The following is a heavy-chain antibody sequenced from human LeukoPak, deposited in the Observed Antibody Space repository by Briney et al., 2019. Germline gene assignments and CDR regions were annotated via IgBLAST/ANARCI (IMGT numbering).Heavy chain of an antibody. Sequence: GGSLRLSCAASRLTFSNYGMHWVRQAPGKGLEWVAVIWYDGSNKYYADFVKGRFTISRDNSKNTLYLQMNSLRAEDTAVYYCARDRYGDHDYYYGMDVWGQGTTVTVSS. V-gene: IGHV3-33*01. CDR3: ARDRYGDHDYYYGMDV. J-gene: IGHJ6*02. CDR1: RLTFSNYG. D-gene: IGHD4-17*01. CDR2: IWYDGSNK.